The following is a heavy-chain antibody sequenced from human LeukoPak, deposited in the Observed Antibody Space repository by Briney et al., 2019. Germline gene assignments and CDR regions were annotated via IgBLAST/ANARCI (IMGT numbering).Heavy chain of an antibody. D-gene: IGHD3-3*01. Sequence: QAGGSLRLSCAAYGFTFSSYAMSWVRQAPGKGLEWVSDISGSGGSTYYADSVKGRFTISRDNSKNTLYLQMNSLRAEDTAVYYCVPRKEWSCYMDVWGKGTTVTVSS. CDR1: GFTFSSYA. J-gene: IGHJ6*03. CDR2: ISGSGGST. V-gene: IGHV3-23*01. CDR3: VPRKEWSCYMDV.